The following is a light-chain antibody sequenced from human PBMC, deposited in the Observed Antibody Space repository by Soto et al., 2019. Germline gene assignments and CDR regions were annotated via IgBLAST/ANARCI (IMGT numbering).Light chain of an antibody. V-gene: IGKV3-20*01. CDR2: DTS. J-gene: IGKJ5*01. CDR3: QQYGTSEII. Sequence: EIVLTQSPGTLSLSPGERATLSCRASQSVSSYLAWYQQKPGQAPRLLIYDTSSRASGIPDRFSGSGSGTDFTLTISRLETEDFAVFYCQQYGTSEIIFGQGTRLE. CDR1: QSVSSY.